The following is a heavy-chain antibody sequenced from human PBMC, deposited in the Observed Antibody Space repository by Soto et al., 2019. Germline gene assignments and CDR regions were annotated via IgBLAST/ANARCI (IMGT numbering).Heavy chain of an antibody. V-gene: IGHV3-74*01. J-gene: IGHJ4*02. Sequence: VQLVESGGGLVQPGGSLRLSCAASGFAVGSYWMHWVRQAPGKGLVWVSRISQDGAIATQADSVKGRFTISRDNAKNTLFLQMNSLRADDTAVYYCLRDQRHWNEFADQWGQGTLVTVSS. CDR1: GFAVGSYW. CDR3: LRDQRHWNEFADQ. CDR2: ISQDGAIA. D-gene: IGHD1-1*01.